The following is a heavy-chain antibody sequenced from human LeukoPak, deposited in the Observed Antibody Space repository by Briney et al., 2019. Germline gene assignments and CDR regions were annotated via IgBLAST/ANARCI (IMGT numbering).Heavy chain of an antibody. CDR3: AREAPGVGATPSGAFDI. J-gene: IGHJ3*02. D-gene: IGHD1-26*01. V-gene: IGHV4-30-4*08. Sequence: KPSQTLSLTCTVSGGSISSGDYYWSWIRQPPGKGLEWIGYIYYSGSTYYNPSVKSRVTISVDTSKNQFTLKLSSVNAADTAAYYCAREAPGVGATPSGAFDIWGQGTMVTVSS. CDR2: IYYSGST. CDR1: GGSISSGDYY.